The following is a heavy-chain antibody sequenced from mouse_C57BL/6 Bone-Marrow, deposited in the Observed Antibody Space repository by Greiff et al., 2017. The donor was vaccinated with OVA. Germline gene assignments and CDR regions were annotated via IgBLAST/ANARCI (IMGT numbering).Heavy chain of an antibody. CDR3: AGDESNLTLYYYAMDY. V-gene: IGHV1-81*01. Sequence: QVQLQQSGAELARPGASVKLSCKASGYTFTSYGLSWVKQRTGQGLEWIGEIYPRSGNTYYNEKFTGKAPLPADKSSSTAYMELRSLTSEDSAVYFCAGDESNLTLYYYAMDYWGQGTSVTVSS. CDR2: IYPRSGNT. D-gene: IGHD2-5*01. J-gene: IGHJ4*01. CDR1: GYTFTSYG.